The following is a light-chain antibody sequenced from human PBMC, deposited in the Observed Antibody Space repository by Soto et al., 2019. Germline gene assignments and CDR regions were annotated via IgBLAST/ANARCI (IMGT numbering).Light chain of an antibody. Sequence: DVVMTQNPLSSPVTLGQPASISCRSSESLQHRDGNTYLNWLQQRPGQPPRLLIYKVSNRFSGDPDRFSGSGAETDFTLKISRVEAEDVGVYYCTQATQYRPYTFGQGTKLEIK. J-gene: IGKJ2*01. CDR3: TQATQYRPYT. CDR2: KVS. CDR1: ESLQHRDGNTY. V-gene: IGKV2-24*01.